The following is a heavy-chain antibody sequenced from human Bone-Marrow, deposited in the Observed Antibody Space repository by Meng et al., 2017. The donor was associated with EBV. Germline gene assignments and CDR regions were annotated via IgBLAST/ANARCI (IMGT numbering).Heavy chain of an antibody. V-gene: IGHV3-11*01. J-gene: IGHJ5*02. CDR3: AREYIDAWFDP. D-gene: IGHD3-9*01. Sequence: QVQRVEVGGGLVKPGVSLRLPCAVSGFTFSDYYMSWIRQAPGKGLEWVSYISSSGSTKYYADSVKGRFTISRDNAKNSLYLQMNSLRAEDTAVYYCAREYIDAWFDPWGQGTLVTVSS. CDR1: GFTFSDYY. CDR2: ISSSGSTK.